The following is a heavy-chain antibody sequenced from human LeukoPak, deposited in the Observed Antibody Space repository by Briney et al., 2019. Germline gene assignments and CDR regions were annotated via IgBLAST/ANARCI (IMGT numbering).Heavy chain of an antibody. CDR3: ARGRDLGQDY. J-gene: IGHJ4*02. V-gene: IGHV4-59*02. CDR1: GASVNSFY. CDR2: IYYSGSP. D-gene: IGHD3-16*01. Sequence: SETLSLTCTVSGASVNSFYWHWIRQPPGKGLEWIGCIYYSGSPNYNPSLKSRVTMSIDTSKNQFSLKLNSVTAADTAVYFCARGRDLGQDYWGQGTLVTVSS.